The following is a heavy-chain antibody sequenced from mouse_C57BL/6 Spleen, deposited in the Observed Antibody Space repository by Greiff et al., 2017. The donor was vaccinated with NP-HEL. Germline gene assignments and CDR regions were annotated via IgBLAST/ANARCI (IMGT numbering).Heavy chain of an antibody. J-gene: IGHJ4*01. CDR3: AKHEEEYRSNYGGAMDY. CDR2: IWGGGST. V-gene: IGHV2-9*01. D-gene: IGHD2-5*01. CDR1: GFSLTSYG. Sequence: VQLVESGPGLVAPSQSLSITCTVSGFSLTSYGVDWVRQPPGKGLEWLGVIWGGGSTNYNSALMSRLSISKDNSKSQIFLKMNSLQTDDTAMYYCAKHEEEYRSNYGGAMDYWGQGTSVTVSS.